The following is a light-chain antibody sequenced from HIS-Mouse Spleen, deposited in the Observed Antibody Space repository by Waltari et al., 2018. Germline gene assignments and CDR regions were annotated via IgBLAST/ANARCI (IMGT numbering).Light chain of an antibody. J-gene: IGKJ2*01. CDR3: QQYDNLPRYT. V-gene: IGKV1-33*01. CDR2: DAS. CDR1: QDISNY. Sequence: DIQMTQSPSSLSASVGDRVTITCQASQDISNYLNWYKQKPGKAPKLLIYDASNLETGVPSRFSGSGSGTDFTFTISSLQPEDIATYYCQQYDNLPRYTFGQGTKLEIK.